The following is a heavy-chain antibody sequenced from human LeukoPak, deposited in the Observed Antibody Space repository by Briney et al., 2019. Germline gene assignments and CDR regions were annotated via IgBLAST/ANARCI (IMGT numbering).Heavy chain of an antibody. D-gene: IGHD2-21*02. V-gene: IGHV4-39*01. CDR3: ATYYCGGDCYSGYFDY. CDR2: IYYSGST. Sequence: PSETLSLTCTVSGGSISSSSYYWGWIRQPPGKGLEWNGNIYYSGSTYYNPSLKSRVTISVDTSKKQFSLKLSSVTAADTAVYYCATYYCGGDCYSGYFDYWGQGTLVTASS. CDR1: GGSISSSSYY. J-gene: IGHJ4*02.